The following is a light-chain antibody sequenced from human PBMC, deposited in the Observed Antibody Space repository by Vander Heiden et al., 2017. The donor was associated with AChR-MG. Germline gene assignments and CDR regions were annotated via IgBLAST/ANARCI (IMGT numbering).Light chain of an antibody. J-gene: IGLJ3*02. Sequence: QLVLTQSPSASASLGASVKPTCTLSSGHSSYAIAWHQQQPEKGPRYLMKLNSDGSHSKGDVIPDRFSGSSSGAERYLTISSRQSEDEADYYCQTWGTGIRVFGGGTKLTVL. CDR3: QTWGTGIRV. CDR2: LNSDGSH. V-gene: IGLV4-69*01. CDR1: SGHSSYA.